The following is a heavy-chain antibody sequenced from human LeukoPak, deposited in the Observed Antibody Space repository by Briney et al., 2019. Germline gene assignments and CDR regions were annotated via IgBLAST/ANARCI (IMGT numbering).Heavy chain of an antibody. Sequence: PGGSLRLSCAGSGFTFSSYAMSWVRQAPGKGLEWVSAISGSGGSTYYADSVKGRFTISRDNSKNTLYLQMNSLRAEDTAVYYCARGREYYYYGMDVWGQGTTVTVSS. J-gene: IGHJ6*02. CDR1: GFTFSSYA. CDR2: ISGSGGST. V-gene: IGHV3-23*01. CDR3: ARGREYYYYGMDV.